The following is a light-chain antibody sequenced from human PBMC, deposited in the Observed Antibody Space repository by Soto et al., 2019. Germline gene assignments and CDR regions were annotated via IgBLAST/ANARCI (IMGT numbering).Light chain of an antibody. CDR1: QSVSSTY. J-gene: IGKJ4*01. CDR3: QQHINWPLT. Sequence: IVLTQSPGTLSFSPGERATLSCLYSQSVSSTYLAWYQQKPGQAPRLLIYEASNRATGIPARFSGSGSGADFTLTISSLEPEDFALYYCQQHINWPLTFGGGTKVDI. V-gene: IGKV3-11*01. CDR2: EAS.